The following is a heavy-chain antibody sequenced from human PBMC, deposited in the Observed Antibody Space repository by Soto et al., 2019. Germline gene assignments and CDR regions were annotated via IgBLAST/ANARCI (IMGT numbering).Heavy chain of an antibody. V-gene: IGHV3-30*18. Sequence: PGGSLRLSCAASGFTFSSYGMHWVRQAPGKGLEWVAVISYDGSNKYYADSVKGRFTISRDNSKNTLYLKMNSLRAEDTAVYYCAKDRVLVAAAGYFDYWGQGTLVTVSS. J-gene: IGHJ4*02. CDR3: AKDRVLVAAAGYFDY. D-gene: IGHD6-13*01. CDR2: ISYDGSNK. CDR1: GFTFSSYG.